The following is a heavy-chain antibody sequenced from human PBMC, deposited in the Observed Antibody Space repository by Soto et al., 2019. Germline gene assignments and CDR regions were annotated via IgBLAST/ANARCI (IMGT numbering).Heavy chain of an antibody. CDR3: AKDNFAWLRTIDY. CDR2: ISAGGGST. D-gene: IGHD5-12*01. J-gene: IGHJ4*02. V-gene: IGHV3-23*01. Sequence: EVQLLESGGGLVQPGGSLRLSCAASRFTFSNYAMSWVRQAPGKGLEWVSTISAGGGSTYYADTVKGRFTISRDNSNITRYLQMNSLRAEDTAVYYCAKDNFAWLRTIDYGGQGALVTVSS. CDR1: RFTFSNYA.